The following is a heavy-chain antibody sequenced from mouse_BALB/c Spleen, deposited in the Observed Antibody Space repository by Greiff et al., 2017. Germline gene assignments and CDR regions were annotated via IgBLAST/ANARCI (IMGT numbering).Heavy chain of an antibody. D-gene: IGHD2-1*01. V-gene: IGHV14-3*02. CDR1: GFNIKDTY. CDR2: IDPANGNT. CDR3: ARLGNYGNYGFAY. J-gene: IGHJ3*01. Sequence: VQLKQSGAELVKPGASVKLSCTASGFNIKDTYMHWVKQRPEQGLEWIGRIDPANGNTKYNPKFQGKATITADTSSNTAYLQLSSLTSEDTAVYYCARLGNYGNYGFAYWGQGTLVTVSA.